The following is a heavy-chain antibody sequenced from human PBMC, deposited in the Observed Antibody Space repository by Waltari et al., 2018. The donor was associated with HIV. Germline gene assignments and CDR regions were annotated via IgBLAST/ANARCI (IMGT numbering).Heavy chain of an antibody. V-gene: IGHV4-39*01. Sequence: QLHLQESGPGLVKHSETLSLTCTVSGGSISSSSYYWGWIRQPPEKGLEWIGSIYYSGSTYYTPSLKSRVIISVDTSKNQFSVKLSSVTAADTAVYYCARMGQTDDILTGHHYWGQGTLVTVSS. J-gene: IGHJ4*02. CDR1: GGSISSSSYY. CDR2: IYYSGST. CDR3: ARMGQTDDILTGHHY. D-gene: IGHD3-9*01.